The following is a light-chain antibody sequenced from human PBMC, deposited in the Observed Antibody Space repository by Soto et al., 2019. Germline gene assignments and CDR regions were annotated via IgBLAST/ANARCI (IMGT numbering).Light chain of an antibody. CDR1: QSVSSN. Sequence: EIVMTQSPATLSVSPGERATLSCRASQSVSSNLAWYQQKPGQAPRLLISGASPRATGIPARFSGSGSGTEFTLTISSLQSEDFAVYYCQQYNYWPTFGQGTKVEIK. CDR3: QQYNYWPT. CDR2: GAS. J-gene: IGKJ1*01. V-gene: IGKV3-15*01.